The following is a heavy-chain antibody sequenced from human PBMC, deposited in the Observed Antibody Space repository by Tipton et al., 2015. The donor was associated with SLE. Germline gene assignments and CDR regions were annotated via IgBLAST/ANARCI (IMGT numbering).Heavy chain of an antibody. CDR1: GFTFSSYS. D-gene: IGHD4-17*01. Sequence: SLRLSCAASGFTFSSYSMHWVRQAPGKGLEWVAVISYDGSNKYYADSVKGRFTISRDNSKNTLYLQMNSLRAEDTAVYYCAKVQFAGDYDLFDYWGQGTLVTVSS. J-gene: IGHJ4*02. V-gene: IGHV3-30*18. CDR3: AKVQFAGDYDLFDY. CDR2: ISYDGSNK.